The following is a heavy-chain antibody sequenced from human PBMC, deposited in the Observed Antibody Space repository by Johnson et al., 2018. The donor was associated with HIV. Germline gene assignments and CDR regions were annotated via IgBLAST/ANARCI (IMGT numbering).Heavy chain of an antibody. CDR2: ISYDGSNK. J-gene: IGHJ3*02. V-gene: IGHV3-30-3*02. CDR1: GFTFSSYA. CDR3: AKDATGYGGFDI. Sequence: QVQLLESGGGVVQPGGSLRLSCAASGFTFSSYAMHWVRQAPGKGLEWVAVISYDGSNKYYADSVKGRFTISRDNSKNTLYLQMNGLRGEDTAAYYCAKDATGYGGFDIWGQGTVVAVSS. D-gene: IGHD3-9*01.